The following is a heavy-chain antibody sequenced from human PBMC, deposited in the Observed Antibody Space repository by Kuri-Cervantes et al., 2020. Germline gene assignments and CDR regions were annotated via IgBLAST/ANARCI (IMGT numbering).Heavy chain of an antibody. CDR2: IWYDGSNK. CDR3: ARDRGSGYYYSIDD. V-gene: IGHV3-33*01. J-gene: IGHJ4*02. CDR1: GFTFSSYG. Sequence: GGSLRLSCAASGFTFSSYGMHWVRQAPGKGLEWLAVIWYDGSNKYYADSVKGRFTISRDNSRNTLYLQMNSLRAEDTAVYYCARDRGSGYYYSIDDWGQGTLVTVSS. D-gene: IGHD3-22*01.